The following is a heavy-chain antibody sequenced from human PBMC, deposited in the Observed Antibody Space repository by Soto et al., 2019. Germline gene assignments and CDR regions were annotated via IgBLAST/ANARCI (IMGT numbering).Heavy chain of an antibody. V-gene: IGHV3-23*01. CDR1: GFTFSSYA. CDR2: ISVSGGST. D-gene: IGHD6-13*01. J-gene: IGHJ3*02. CDR3: AKDLGAAAGTDAFDI. Sequence: HPGGSLRLSCAASGFTFSSYAISWVRQAPGKGLEWVSAISVSGGSTYYADSVKGRFTISRDNSKNTLYLQMNSLRAEDTAVYYCAKDLGAAAGTDAFDIWGQGTMVTVSS.